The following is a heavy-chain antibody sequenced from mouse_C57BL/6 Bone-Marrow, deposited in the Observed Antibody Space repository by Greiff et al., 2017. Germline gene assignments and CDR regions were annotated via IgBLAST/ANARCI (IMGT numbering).Heavy chain of an antibody. CDR3: ARYRAMTTAQQGYFDV. D-gene: IGHD1-1*01. J-gene: IGHJ1*03. CDR1: GYSITSDY. CDR2: ISYSGST. Sequence: EVQLVESGPGLAKPSQTLSLTCSVTGYSITSDYWNWIRKFPGNKLEYMGYISYSGSTYYNPSLKSRISITRDTSKNQYYLQLNSVTTEDTATYYCARYRAMTTAQQGYFDVWGTGTTVTVSS. V-gene: IGHV3-8*01.